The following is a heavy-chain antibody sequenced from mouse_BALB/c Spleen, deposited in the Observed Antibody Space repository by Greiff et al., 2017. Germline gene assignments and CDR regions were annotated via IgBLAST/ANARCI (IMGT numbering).Heavy chain of an antibody. V-gene: IGHV5-17*02. CDR3: ARSTTVDY. J-gene: IGHJ2*01. Sequence: EVMLVESGGGLVQPGGSRKLSCAASGFTFSSFGMHWVRQAPEKGLEWVAYISSGSSTIYYADTVKGRFTISRDNPKNTLFLQMTSLRSEDTAMYYCARSTTVDYWGQGTTLTVSS. CDR2: ISSGSSTI. CDR1: GFTFSSFG. D-gene: IGHD1-1*01.